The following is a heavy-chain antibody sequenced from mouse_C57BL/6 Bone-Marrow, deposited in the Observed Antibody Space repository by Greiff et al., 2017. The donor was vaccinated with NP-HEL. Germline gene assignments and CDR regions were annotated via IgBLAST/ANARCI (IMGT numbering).Heavy chain of an antibody. V-gene: IGHV5-6*01. CDR3: ARLAFITTVVGKFAY. CDR1: GFTFSSYG. D-gene: IGHD1-1*01. J-gene: IGHJ3*01. Sequence: EVQRVESGGDLVKPGGSLKLSCAASGFTFSSYGMSWVRQTPDKRLEWVATISSGGSYTYYPDSVKGRFTISRDNAKNTLYLQMSSLKSEDTAMYYCARLAFITTVVGKFAYWGQGTLVTVSA. CDR2: ISSGGSYT.